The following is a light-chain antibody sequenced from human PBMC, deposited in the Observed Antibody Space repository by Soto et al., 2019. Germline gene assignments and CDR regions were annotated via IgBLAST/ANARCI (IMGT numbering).Light chain of an antibody. CDR1: QSISSW. CDR3: QQYNSYSPWT. CDR2: DAS. Sequence: DIQMTQSPSTLSASVGDRVTITSRASQSISSWLAWYQQKPGKAPKLLIYDASSLESGVPSRFSGSGSGTEFTLTISSLQPEDFASYYCQQYNSYSPWTFGQGTKVDIK. J-gene: IGKJ1*01. V-gene: IGKV1-5*01.